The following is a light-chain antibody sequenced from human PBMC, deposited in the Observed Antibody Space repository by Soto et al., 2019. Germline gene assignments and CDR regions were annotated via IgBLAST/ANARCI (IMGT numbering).Light chain of an antibody. CDR1: QSLLYPSNNKNF. V-gene: IGKV4-1*01. CDR3: QQYYPPPPP. CDR2: WAS. Sequence: DIVMTQSPDSLAVSLGERVTINCKSNQSLLYPSNNKNFLAWYQEKPGQPPKLLIYWASMRESGVPDRFSGGGSGTDFSLTITSRQAEDVAVYYCQQYYPPPPPFAQGTRLDI. J-gene: IGKJ5*01.